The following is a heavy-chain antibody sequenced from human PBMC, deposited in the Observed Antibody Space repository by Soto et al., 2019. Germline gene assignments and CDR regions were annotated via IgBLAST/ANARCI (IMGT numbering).Heavy chain of an antibody. CDR2: IYWDDDK. D-gene: IGHD3-10*01. Sequence: QITLKESGPTLVKPTQTLTLTCTFSGFSLSTSGVGVGWIRQPPGMALEWLALIYWDDDKRYSPSLKSRLTITKDTSKNHVVLTMTHMDPVDTATYYCARGGWTTYYSPFFDYWGQGTLVTVSS. J-gene: IGHJ4*02. CDR3: ARGGWTTYYSPFFDY. V-gene: IGHV2-5*02. CDR1: GFSLSTSGVG.